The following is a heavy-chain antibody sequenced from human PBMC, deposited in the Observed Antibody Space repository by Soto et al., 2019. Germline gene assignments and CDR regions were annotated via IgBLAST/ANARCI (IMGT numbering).Heavy chain of an antibody. J-gene: IGHJ4*02. Sequence: PGESLKISCKGPGFTFTTHWIGWVRQMPGKGLEWMGIIYPGDSDTRYSPSFQGQVTISADKSISTAYLQWSSLKASDTTMYYCATLGGDTTDFDYWGQGTLVTVSS. D-gene: IGHD4-17*01. CDR1: GFTFTTHW. CDR3: ATLGGDTTDFDY. V-gene: IGHV5-51*01. CDR2: IYPGDSDT.